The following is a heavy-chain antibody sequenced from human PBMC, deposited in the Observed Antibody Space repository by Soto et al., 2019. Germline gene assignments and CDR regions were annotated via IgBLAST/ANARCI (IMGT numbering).Heavy chain of an antibody. J-gene: IGHJ4*02. Sequence: QVQLVQSGAEVNKPGASVKVSCKASGYTFTNYAISWVRQAPGQGLEWLGWISAYNGNTNYAQKVQGRVTMTRDTSASTAYMELRSRSSVDTAVYYCARDLHPEDYRCQATLVTVPS. CDR1: GYTFTNYA. V-gene: IGHV1-18*01. CDR2: ISAYNGNT. CDR3: ARDLHPEDY.